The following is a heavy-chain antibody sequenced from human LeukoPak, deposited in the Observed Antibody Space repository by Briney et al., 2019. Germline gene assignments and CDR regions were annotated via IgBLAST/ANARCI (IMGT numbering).Heavy chain of an antibody. D-gene: IGHD1-1*01. CDR1: GGSISIYY. CDR3: ARLNWKDIGRDYFDY. V-gene: IGHV4-4*07. Sequence: PSETLSLTCTVSGGSISIYYWNWIRQPAGKGLEWIGRIFTSGITNYNPSLKSRVTMSVDTSKNQFSLNLSSVTAADTAVYYCARLNWKDIGRDYFDYWGQGTLVTVSS. CDR2: IFTSGIT. J-gene: IGHJ4*02.